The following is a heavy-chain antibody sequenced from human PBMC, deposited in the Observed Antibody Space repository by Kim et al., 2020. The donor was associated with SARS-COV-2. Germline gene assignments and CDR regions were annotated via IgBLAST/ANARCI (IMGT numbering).Heavy chain of an antibody. CDR1: GYSFTSYW. J-gene: IGHJ6*03. CDR3: VRSSHRTTWFGEATARYYYCYSIDV. Sequence: GESLKISCKGSGYSFTSYWIGWVRQMPGKGLEWMGIIYPGDSDTRYSPSFQGQVTISADKSISTAYLQWSSLKASDTAMYYCVRSSHRTTWFGEATARYYYCYSIDVWGEGTTVTVSS. V-gene: IGHV5-51*01. D-gene: IGHD3-10*01. CDR2: IYPGDSDT.